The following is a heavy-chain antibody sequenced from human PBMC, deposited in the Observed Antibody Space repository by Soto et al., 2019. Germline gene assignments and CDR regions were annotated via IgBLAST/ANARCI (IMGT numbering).Heavy chain of an antibody. CDR1: GGSISSGDYY. Sequence: SETLSLTCTVSGGSISSGDYYWSWIRQPPGKGLEWIGYIYYSGSTYYNPSLKSRVTISVDTSKNQFSLKLSSVTAADTAVYYCARVDYYYYGMDVWGQGTTVTVYS. J-gene: IGHJ6*02. CDR3: ARVDYYYYGMDV. CDR2: IYYSGST. V-gene: IGHV4-30-4*01.